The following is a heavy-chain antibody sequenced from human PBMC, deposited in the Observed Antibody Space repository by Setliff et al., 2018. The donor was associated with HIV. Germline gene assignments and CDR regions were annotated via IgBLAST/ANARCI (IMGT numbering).Heavy chain of an antibody. Sequence: PGGSLRLSCEAFSSYAMHWVRQAPGKGLVWVAVISYDGSNKYYADSVKGRFTISRDNSRNTLYLQMNSLRPEDSAVYYCATEVEKYSYGSSGMDVWGQGT. J-gene: IGHJ6*02. CDR3: ATEVEKYSYGSSGMDV. V-gene: IGHV3-30*04. CDR2: ISYDGSNK. CDR1: SSYA. D-gene: IGHD5-18*01.